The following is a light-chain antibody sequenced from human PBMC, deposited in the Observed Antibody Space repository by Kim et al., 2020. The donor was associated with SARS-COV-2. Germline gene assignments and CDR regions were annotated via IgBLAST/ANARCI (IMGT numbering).Light chain of an antibody. Sequence: EIVLTQSPGTLSLSTGESATLSCRASQSVSNSYLAWYQQKPGQAPRLLMYGASSRATGVPDRFSGSGSETDFTLTISRLEPDDFAVYYCQQYHRAPWTFGQGTKVDIK. CDR3: QQYHRAPWT. CDR1: QSVSNSY. J-gene: IGKJ1*01. CDR2: GAS. V-gene: IGKV3-20*01.